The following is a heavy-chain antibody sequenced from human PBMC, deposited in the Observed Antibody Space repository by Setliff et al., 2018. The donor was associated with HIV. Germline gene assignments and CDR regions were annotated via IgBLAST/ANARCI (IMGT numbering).Heavy chain of an antibody. CDR3: ARERRYYDSSGDFDY. CDR1: GGSISSGDYY. D-gene: IGHD3-22*01. V-gene: IGHV4-30-4*08. Sequence: SETLSLTCTVSGGSISSGDYYWSWIRQPPGTGLEWIGYIYYSGSTYYNPSLKSRVTISVDTSKNQFSLKLSSVTAADTAVYYCARERRYYDSSGDFDYWGQGTLVTVSS. CDR2: IYYSGST. J-gene: IGHJ4*02.